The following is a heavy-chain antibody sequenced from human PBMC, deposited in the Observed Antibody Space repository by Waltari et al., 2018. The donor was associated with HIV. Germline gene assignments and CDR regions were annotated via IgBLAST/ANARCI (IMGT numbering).Heavy chain of an antibody. V-gene: IGHV3-30*18. D-gene: IGHD2-21*02. J-gene: IGHJ5*02. CDR3: AKDYFVVVTAAGPFDP. CDR2: ISYDGSNK. CDR1: GSRFSGYG. Sequence: QVKMVESGGGVVQPGGSLRPPCAAPGSRFSGYGMNWVRQAPGKGLEWVAVISYDGSNKYYADSVKGRFTISRDNSKNTLYLQMNSLRAEDTAVYYCAKDYFVVVTAAGPFDPWGQGTLVTVSS.